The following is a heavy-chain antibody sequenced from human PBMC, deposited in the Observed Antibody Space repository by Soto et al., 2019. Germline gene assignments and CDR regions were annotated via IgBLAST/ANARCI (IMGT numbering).Heavy chain of an antibody. V-gene: IGHV3-73*02. J-gene: IGHJ4*02. Sequence: EVQLVESGGGLVQPGGSLKLSCAASGFTFSGSAMHWVRQASGKGLDWVGRIRSKANSYATAYAASVKGRFTISRDDSKNTAYLQMNSLKTEDTAVYYCTSLAPIAVAEGEFDYWGQGTLVTVSS. D-gene: IGHD6-19*01. CDR2: IRSKANSYAT. CDR3: TSLAPIAVAEGEFDY. CDR1: GFTFSGSA.